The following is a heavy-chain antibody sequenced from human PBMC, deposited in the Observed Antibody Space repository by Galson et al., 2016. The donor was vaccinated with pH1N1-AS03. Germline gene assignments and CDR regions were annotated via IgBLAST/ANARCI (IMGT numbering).Heavy chain of an antibody. Sequence: SLRLSCAASGFTFSSYWLTWVRQAPGKGLEWVANIKGDGSEKYYADSVKGRFTISRDNAKNSLYLQMNSLRAEDTAVYYCTRDVALVSPGAMAYWGQGTLVTVSS. CDR2: IKGDGSEK. CDR3: TRDVALVSPGAMAY. D-gene: IGHD2-8*01. CDR1: GFTFSSYW. J-gene: IGHJ4*02. V-gene: IGHV3-7*03.